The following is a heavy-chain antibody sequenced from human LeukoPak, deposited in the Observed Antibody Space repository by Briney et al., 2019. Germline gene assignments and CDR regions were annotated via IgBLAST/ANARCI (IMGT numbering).Heavy chain of an antibody. CDR3: TRHYGDYDPNELDV. D-gene: IGHD4-17*01. Sequence: QPGGSLRLSCAASGFTFSSYWISWVRQASGKGLEWVGRIRSKANSYATAYAASVKGRFTISRDDSKNTANLQMNSLKTEDTAVYYCTRHYGDYDPNELDVWGKGTTVTVSS. CDR1: GFTFSSYW. J-gene: IGHJ6*04. CDR2: IRSKANSYAT. V-gene: IGHV3-73*01.